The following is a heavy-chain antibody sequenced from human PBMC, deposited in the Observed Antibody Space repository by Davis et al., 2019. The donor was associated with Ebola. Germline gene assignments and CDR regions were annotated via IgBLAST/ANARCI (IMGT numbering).Heavy chain of an antibody. J-gene: IGHJ4*02. D-gene: IGHD2-2*02. CDR2: VSGSGTTT. CDR3: AKASWGPAARPLLDS. V-gene: IGHV3-23*01. CDR1: EFIFSNYA. Sequence: GESLKISCAASEFIFSNYAMNWVRQAPGKGLEWVSAVSGSGTTTSYADSVKGRFTISRDNSNNTLYLQMNSLRVEDTARYYCAKASWGPAARPLLDSWGQGTLVTVSS.